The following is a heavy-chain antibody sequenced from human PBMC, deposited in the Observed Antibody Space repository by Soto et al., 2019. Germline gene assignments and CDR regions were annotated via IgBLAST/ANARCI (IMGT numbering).Heavy chain of an antibody. CDR3: TRRRITMVRGGLTYYYYGMDV. D-gene: IGHD3-10*01. V-gene: IGHV3-73*01. CDR1: GFTFSGSA. Sequence: GGSLRLSCAASGFTFSGSAMHWVRQASGKGLEWVGRIRSKANSYATAYAASVKGRFTISRDDSKNTAYLQMNSLKTEDTAVYYCTRRRITMVRGGLTYYYYGMDVWGQGTTVTVSS. CDR2: IRSKANSYAT. J-gene: IGHJ6*02.